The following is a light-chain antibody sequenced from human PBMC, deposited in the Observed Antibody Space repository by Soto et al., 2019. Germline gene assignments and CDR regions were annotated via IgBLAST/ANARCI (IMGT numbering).Light chain of an antibody. J-gene: IGKJ5*01. CDR1: QTISNN. V-gene: IGKV3-15*01. CDR3: QQYGSSLIT. CDR2: GAS. Sequence: ETLMTQSPATLSVSPGARATLYCRASQTISNNLAWYQQIPGQAPRLLIFGASPRATGVPARFSGGGSGTLFTLTISTLQSEDFAVYYCQQYGSSLITFGQGTRLE.